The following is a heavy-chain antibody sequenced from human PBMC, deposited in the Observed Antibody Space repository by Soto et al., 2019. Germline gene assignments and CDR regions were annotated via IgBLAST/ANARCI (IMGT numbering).Heavy chain of an antibody. CDR2: ISWNSGSI. J-gene: IGHJ3*02. V-gene: IGHV3-9*01. CDR3: ATGASWQHDAFDI. D-gene: IGHD6-13*01. Sequence: EVQLVETGGGLVQPGRSLRLSCAASGFTFDDYAMHWVRQAPGKGLEWVSGISWNSGSIGYADSVKGGFTISRDNAKNSQYLQMNSLRAEDTALYYCATGASWQHDAFDIWGQGTMVTVAA. CDR1: GFTFDDYA.